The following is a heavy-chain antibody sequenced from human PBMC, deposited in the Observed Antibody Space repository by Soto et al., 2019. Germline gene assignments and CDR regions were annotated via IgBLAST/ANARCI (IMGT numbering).Heavy chain of an antibody. D-gene: IGHD3-16*01. CDR3: ARDRQGGFVMDV. CDR2: TYYRSKWYN. J-gene: IGHJ6*02. V-gene: IGHV6-1*01. Sequence: PSQTLSLTCAISGDSVSSNSAAWNWIRQSPSRGLEWLGRTYYRSKWYNEYAVSVKGRISINPDTSKNLFSLQLNSVPPEATAVYYCARDRQGGFVMDVWGQGTTVTVSS. CDR1: GDSVSSNSAA.